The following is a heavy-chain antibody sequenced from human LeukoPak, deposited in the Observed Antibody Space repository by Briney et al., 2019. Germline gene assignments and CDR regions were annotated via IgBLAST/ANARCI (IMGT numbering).Heavy chain of an antibody. CDR2: INSDGSST. D-gene: IGHD4-11*01. CDR3: VRGGAYSNSSSDY. Sequence: GGSLRLSCAASGSTFSSYWMHWVRQAPGKGLVWVSRINSDGSSTTYADSVKGRFTISRDNAKNTLYLQMNSLRAEDTAVYYCVRGGAYSNSSSDYWGQGTLVTVSS. J-gene: IGHJ4*02. V-gene: IGHV3-74*01. CDR1: GSTFSSYW.